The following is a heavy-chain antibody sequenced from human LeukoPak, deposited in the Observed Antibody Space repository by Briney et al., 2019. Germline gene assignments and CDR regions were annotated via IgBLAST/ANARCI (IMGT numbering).Heavy chain of an antibody. CDR3: ARGRISTMIVGPNYMDV. D-gene: IGHD3-22*01. J-gene: IGHJ6*03. CDR1: GYTFTSYD. V-gene: IGHV1-8*01. Sequence: VASVKVSCKASGYTFTSYDTNWVRQATGQGLEWMGWMNPNSGNTGYAQKFQGRVTMTRNTSISTAYMELSSLRSEDTAVYYCARGRISTMIVGPNYMDVWGKGTTVTISS. CDR2: MNPNSGNT.